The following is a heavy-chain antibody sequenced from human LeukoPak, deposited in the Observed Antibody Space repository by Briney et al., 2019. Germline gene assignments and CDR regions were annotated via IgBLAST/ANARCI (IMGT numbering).Heavy chain of an antibody. V-gene: IGHV3-15*01. CDR2: IKSRIDGGTT. D-gene: IGHD5-24*01. Sequence: GGSLRLSCTASGLTFTDAWMIWVRQAPGKGLEWVGRIKSRIDGGTTDFAAAVKGRFNISRDDSKNKMYLQMNSLKSDDTAVYYCSVEGNLNWFDPWGQGTLVTVSS. J-gene: IGHJ5*02. CDR3: SVEGNLNWFDP. CDR1: GLTFTDAW.